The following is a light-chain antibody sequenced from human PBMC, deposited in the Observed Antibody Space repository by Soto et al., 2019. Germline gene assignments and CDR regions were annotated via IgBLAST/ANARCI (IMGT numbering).Light chain of an antibody. CDR1: QSVSSN. CDR3: QQYNNWPSR. Sequence: EIVMTQSPATLSVSPGERATLSCRASQSVSSNLAWYQQKPGQAPRLLIYGASTRATGIPARFSGSGSGTEVTLTISSLQSEDFAVYYCQQYNNWPSRFGQGTKVEIK. CDR2: GAS. J-gene: IGKJ1*01. V-gene: IGKV3-15*01.